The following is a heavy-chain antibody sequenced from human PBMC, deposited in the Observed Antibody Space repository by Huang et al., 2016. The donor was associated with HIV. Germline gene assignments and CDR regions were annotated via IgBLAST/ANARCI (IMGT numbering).Heavy chain of an antibody. Sequence: EVQLVESGGGLVQPGGSLRLSCAASGFTFRNHWMHGVRQAPGKGLVWVSRMNRDGSDTSHADSVKGRFTISGDNAQNTVHLNMNSLRAEDTAVYFCAKNPSITAVDSDYYYYYMDVWGKGTTVTVS. CDR2: MNRDGSDT. V-gene: IGHV3-74*01. D-gene: IGHD6-13*01. J-gene: IGHJ6*03. CDR1: GFTFRNHW. CDR3: AKNPSITAVDSDYYYYYMDV.